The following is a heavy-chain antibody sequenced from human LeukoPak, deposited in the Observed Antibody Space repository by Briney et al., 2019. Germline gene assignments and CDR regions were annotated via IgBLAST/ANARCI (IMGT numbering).Heavy chain of an antibody. Sequence: ASVKVSCKASGYTFTSYGISWVRQAPGQGLEWMGWINPNSGGTNYAQKFQGRVTMTRDTSISTAYMELSRLRSDDTAVYYCARDLRGVINYYYGMDVWGQGTTVTVSS. CDR2: INPNSGGT. CDR1: GYTFTSYG. V-gene: IGHV1-2*02. CDR3: ARDLRGVINYYYGMDV. D-gene: IGHD3-10*01. J-gene: IGHJ6*02.